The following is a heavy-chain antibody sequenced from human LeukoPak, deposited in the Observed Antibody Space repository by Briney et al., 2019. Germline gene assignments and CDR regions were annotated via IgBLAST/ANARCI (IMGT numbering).Heavy chain of an antibody. V-gene: IGHV3-21*01. Sequence: GGSLRLSCAASGFTFSSYSMNWVRQAPGKGLEWVSSISTSSSYIYYADSVKGRFTISRDNAKNTLYLQMNSLRAEDTAVYYCAKAKIVLMVYATYFDYWGQGTLVTVSS. J-gene: IGHJ4*02. D-gene: IGHD2-8*01. CDR2: ISTSSSYI. CDR3: AKAKIVLMVYATYFDY. CDR1: GFTFSSYS.